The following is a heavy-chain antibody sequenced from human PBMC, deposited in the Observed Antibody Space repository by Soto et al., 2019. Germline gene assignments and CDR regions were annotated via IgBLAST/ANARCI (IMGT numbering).Heavy chain of an antibody. CDR3: ACPTGKLDY. Sequence: QVQLVQSGAEVKKPGSSVKVSCKAPGGTFSNYAISWVRQAPGDGLAWMGGIITIFGTANDAQKFQGGDTITADESTSTAYVELSIVICDDSSVYYCACPTGKLDYWGQRTLVTVP. J-gene: IGHJ4*02. V-gene: IGHV1-69*01. CDR2: IITIFGTA. CDR1: GGTFSNYA.